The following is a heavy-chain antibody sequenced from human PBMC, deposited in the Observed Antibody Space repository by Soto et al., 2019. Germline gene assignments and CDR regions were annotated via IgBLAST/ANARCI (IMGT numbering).Heavy chain of an antibody. CDR2: IWYDGSNK. D-gene: IGHD3-3*01. V-gene: IGHV3-33*01. Sequence: GGSLRLSCAASGFTFSSYGMHWVRQAPGKGLEWVAVIWYDGSNKYYADSVKGRFTISRDNSKNTLYLQMNSLRAEDTAVYYCARDPNPTTIFGVVLYYYYMDVWGKGTTVTVSS. CDR1: GFTFSSYG. J-gene: IGHJ6*03. CDR3: ARDPNPTTIFGVVLYYYYMDV.